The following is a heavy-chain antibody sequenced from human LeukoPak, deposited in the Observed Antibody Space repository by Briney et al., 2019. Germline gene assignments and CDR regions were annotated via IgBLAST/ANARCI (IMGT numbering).Heavy chain of an antibody. CDR1: GYTFTGYY. Sequence: LEASVKVSCKASGYTFTGYYMHWVRQAPGQGLEWMGWINPNSGGTNYAQKFQGRATMTRDTSISTAYMELSSLRSEDTAVYYCATESTDRIVVVYAFDIWGQGTMVTVSS. CDR3: ATESTDRIVVVYAFDI. CDR2: INPNSGGT. D-gene: IGHD3-22*01. J-gene: IGHJ3*02. V-gene: IGHV1-2*02.